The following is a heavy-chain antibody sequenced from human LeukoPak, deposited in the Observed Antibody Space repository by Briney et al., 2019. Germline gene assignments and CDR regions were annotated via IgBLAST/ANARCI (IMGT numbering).Heavy chain of an antibody. J-gene: IGHJ4*02. CDR1: GFSLSTTGMR. CDR3: TRTPRGYTYDY. D-gene: IGHD5-18*01. CDR2: IDWDNNK. V-gene: IGHV2-70*04. Sequence: SGPTLVNPTQTLTLTCTFSGFSLSTTGMRVSWIRQPPGKALEWLARIDWDNNKFYSASLKTRLSISKDTSKNQVVLTMTNMDPVDIATYYCTRTPRGYTYDYWGQGTLVTVSS.